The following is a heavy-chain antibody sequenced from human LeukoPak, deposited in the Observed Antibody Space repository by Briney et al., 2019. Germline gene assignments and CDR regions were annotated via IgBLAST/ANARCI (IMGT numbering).Heavy chain of an antibody. CDR1: GFNFDNLW. D-gene: IGHD1-26*01. Sequence: PGGSLRLSCAASGFNFDNLWMSSVRQAPGKGLEWVANIREDGGKPNYVDSVKGRFTISRDNAKNSLYLQMTSLRVEDTAVYYCARGGATGYYSYFYMDVWGKGTTVAVSS. V-gene: IGHV3-7*01. CDR3: ARGGATGYYSYFYMDV. CDR2: IREDGGKP. J-gene: IGHJ6*03.